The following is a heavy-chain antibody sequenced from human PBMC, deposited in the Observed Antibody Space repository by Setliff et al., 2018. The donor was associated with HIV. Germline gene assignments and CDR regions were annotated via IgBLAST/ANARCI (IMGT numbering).Heavy chain of an antibody. Sequence: PSETLSLTCAVYGGSFSGNYWSWIRQPPGKGLEWIGEVNHGGRLNYNPSLKSRVTISVDTSKNQFSLRLTSVTAADTALYYCARFHFYHYDDEYYGYYFCYWGQGTLVTVSS. CDR3: ARFHFYHYDDEYYGYYFCY. J-gene: IGHJ4*02. D-gene: IGHD3-22*01. CDR2: VNHGGRL. CDR1: GGSFSGNY. V-gene: IGHV4-34*01.